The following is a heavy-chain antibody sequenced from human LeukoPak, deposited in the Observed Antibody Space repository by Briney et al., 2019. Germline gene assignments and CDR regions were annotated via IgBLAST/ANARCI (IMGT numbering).Heavy chain of an antibody. Sequence: GGSLRLSCAASGFTFSSYWMHWVRQGPGKGLVWVSRIYSDGSRTTYADSVKGRFTISGDNAKNTLYLQMNRLRAEDTAVYYCARGTVADRQRAPPKEWFGPWGQGTLVTVSS. J-gene: IGHJ5*02. CDR2: IYSDGSRT. CDR3: ARGTVADRQRAPPKEWFGP. V-gene: IGHV3-74*01. CDR1: GFTFSSYW. D-gene: IGHD6-6*01.